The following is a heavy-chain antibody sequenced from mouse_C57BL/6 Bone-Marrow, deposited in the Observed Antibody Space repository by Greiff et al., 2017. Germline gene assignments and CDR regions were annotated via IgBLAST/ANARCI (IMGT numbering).Heavy chain of an antibody. CDR3: ARQGTTDAMDY. Sequence: DVMLVEPGGGLVKPGGSLKLSCAASGFTFSDYGMHWVRQAPEKGLEWVAYISSGSSTIYYAETVKGRFTISRDNAKNTLFLQMTSLRSEDTAMYYCARQGTTDAMDYWGQGTSVTVSS. D-gene: IGHD1-1*01. CDR2: ISSGSSTI. J-gene: IGHJ4*01. V-gene: IGHV5-17*01. CDR1: GFTFSDYG.